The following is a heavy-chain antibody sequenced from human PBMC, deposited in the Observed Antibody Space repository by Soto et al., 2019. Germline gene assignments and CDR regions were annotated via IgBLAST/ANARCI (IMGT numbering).Heavy chain of an antibody. Sequence: KTSETLSLTCTVSGGSVSSGSYYWSWIRQPPGKGLEWIGYIYYSGSTNYNPSLKSRVTISVDTSKNQFSLKLSSVTAADTAVYYCARAPPGKDYGDIFDYWGQGTLVTVSS. CDR1: GGSVSSGSYY. D-gene: IGHD4-17*01. V-gene: IGHV4-61*01. J-gene: IGHJ4*02. CDR2: IYYSGST. CDR3: ARAPPGKDYGDIFDY.